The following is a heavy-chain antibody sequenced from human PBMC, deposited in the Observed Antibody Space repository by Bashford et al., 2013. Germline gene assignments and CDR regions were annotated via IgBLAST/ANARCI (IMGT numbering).Heavy chain of an antibody. V-gene: IGHV1-69*05. CDR1: GGTFSSYA. J-gene: IGHJ5*02. D-gene: IGHD6-13*01. CDR3: ATCIAAAGTKVPVPWNWFDP. CDR2: IIPIFGTA. Sequence: SVKVSCKASGGTFSSYAISWVRQAPGQGLEWMGGIIPIFGTANYAQKLQGRVTMTTDTSTSTAYMELRSLRSDDTAVYYCATCIAAAGTKVPVPWNWFDPWGQGTLVTVSS.